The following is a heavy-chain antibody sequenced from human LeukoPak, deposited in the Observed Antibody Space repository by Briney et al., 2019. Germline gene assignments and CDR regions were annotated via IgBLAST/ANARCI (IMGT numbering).Heavy chain of an antibody. D-gene: IGHD2/OR15-2a*01. CDR1: GFTFSGFS. V-gene: IGHV3-7*01. J-gene: IGHJ4*02. Sequence: GGSPRLSCAASGFTFSGFSMSWVRQSPTKGLEWVANIKQDGSERYYVDSVKGRFTISRDNAKNTVYLQMNSLRAEDTAVYYCVSFYETYWGRGTLVTVSS. CDR2: IKQDGSER. CDR3: VSFYETY.